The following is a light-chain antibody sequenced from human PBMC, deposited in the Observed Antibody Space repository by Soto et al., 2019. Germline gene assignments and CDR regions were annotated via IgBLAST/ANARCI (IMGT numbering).Light chain of an antibody. Sequence: QSVLTQPPSVSAAPGQRVTISCSGRSSNTGNNYVSWYQQLPGTAPKLLIYDNFRRPSGIPDRFSGSKSGTSATLAITALQAGDEADYYCGTWDEGLRAGVFGGGTKVTVL. CDR2: DNF. J-gene: IGLJ2*01. V-gene: IGLV1-51*01. CDR1: SSNTGNNY. CDR3: GTWDEGLRAGV.